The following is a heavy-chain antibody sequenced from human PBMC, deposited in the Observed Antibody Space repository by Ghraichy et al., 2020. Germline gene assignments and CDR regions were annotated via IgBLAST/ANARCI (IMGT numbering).Heavy chain of an antibody. V-gene: IGHV4-59*08. CDR3: ARSAVGVDEQLAPIDY. D-gene: IGHD6-13*01. CDR1: GGSISSYY. J-gene: IGHJ4*02. Sequence: SETLSLTCTVSGGSISSYYWSWIRQPPGKGLEWIGYIYYSGSTNYNPSLKSRVTISVDTSKNQFSLKLSSVTAADTAVYYCARSAVGVDEQLAPIDYWGQGTLVTVSS. CDR2: IYYSGST.